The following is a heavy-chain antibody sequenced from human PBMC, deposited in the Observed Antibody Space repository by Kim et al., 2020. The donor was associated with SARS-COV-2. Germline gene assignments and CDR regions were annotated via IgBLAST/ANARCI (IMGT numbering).Heavy chain of an antibody. CDR3: ARGALYDYVWGSYR. V-gene: IGHV3-48*03. Sequence: GGSLRLSCAASGFTFSSYEMNWVRQAPGKGLEWVSYISSSGSTIYYADSVKGRFTISRDNAKNSLYLQMNSLRAEDTAVYYCARGALYDYVWGSYRWGQGTLVTVSS. CDR2: ISSSGSTI. D-gene: IGHD3-16*02. J-gene: IGHJ4*02. CDR1: GFTFSSYE.